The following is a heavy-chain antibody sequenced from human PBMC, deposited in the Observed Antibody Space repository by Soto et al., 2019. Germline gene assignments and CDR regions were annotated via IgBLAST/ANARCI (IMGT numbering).Heavy chain of an antibody. V-gene: IGHV3-53*02. Sequence: EVQLEETGGGLIQPGGSLSLSCAASGFAVSSNHMSWVRQAPGKGLEWVTLIHSDGGTYGGDTYYVDSVKGRFTISRDNSKNTIYLQMNSLRAEDSALYYCARDLGRSPFDYWGQGTLVTVSS. J-gene: IGHJ4*02. CDR1: GFAVSSNH. CDR3: ARDLGRSPFDY. CDR2: IHSDGGTYGGDT.